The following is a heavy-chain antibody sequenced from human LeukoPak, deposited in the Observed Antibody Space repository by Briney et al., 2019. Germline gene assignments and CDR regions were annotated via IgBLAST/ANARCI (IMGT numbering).Heavy chain of an antibody. D-gene: IGHD1-26*01. CDR2: IYYTGIS. CDR3: ARIGAHYYYYYMDV. J-gene: IGHJ6*03. CDR1: GASITIGAESYH. V-gene: IGHV4-39*07. Sequence: SSETLSLTCTVSGASITIGAESYHWGWIRQPPGKGLEWIGTIYYTGISYYNPSLESRVTSSLDTSKNQFSLTLNSVTAADTALYYCARIGAHYYYYYMDVWAKGTTVTVSS.